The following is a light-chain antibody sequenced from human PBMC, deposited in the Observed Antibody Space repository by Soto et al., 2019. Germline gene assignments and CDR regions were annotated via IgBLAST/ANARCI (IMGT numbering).Light chain of an antibody. CDR1: QGISSY. CDR3: QQLNSYPALT. Sequence: DIQLTQSPSFLSASVGDRVTITCRASQGISSYLAWYQQKPGKAPKLLIYAASTLQSGVPSRFSGSGSGTEFNLTLSSRQPEDCATSCCQQLNSYPALTFGGGTKGDIK. J-gene: IGKJ4*01. CDR2: AAS. V-gene: IGKV1-9*01.